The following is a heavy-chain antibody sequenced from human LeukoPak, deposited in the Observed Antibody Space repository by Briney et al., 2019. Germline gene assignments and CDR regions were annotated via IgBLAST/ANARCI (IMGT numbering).Heavy chain of an antibody. J-gene: IGHJ5*02. CDR2: ISTSSSYI. V-gene: IGHV3-21*01. D-gene: IGHD2-8*01. CDR3: ARGADGVSSNFRGWFDP. Sequence: GGSLRLSCAASGFTFNRYNMNWVRRAPGKGLEWVSSISTSSSYIYYADSVTGRFTISRDNAKNSLYLQMNSLRAEDTAVYSCARGADGVSSNFRGWFDPWGQGTLVTVSS. CDR1: GFTFNRYN.